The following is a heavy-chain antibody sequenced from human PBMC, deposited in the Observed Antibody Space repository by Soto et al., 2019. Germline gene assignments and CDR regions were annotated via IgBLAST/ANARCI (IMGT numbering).Heavy chain of an antibody. CDR1: GGSFSGYY. CDR3: ARGKGTSSSWYNLVYNWFDP. D-gene: IGHD6-13*01. CDR2: INHSGST. J-gene: IGHJ5*02. V-gene: IGHV4-34*01. Sequence: QVQLQQWGAGLLKPSETLSLTCAVYGGSFSGYYWSWIRQPPGKGLEWIGEINHSGSTNYNPSLKSRVTISVDTSKNQFSLKLSSVTAADTAVYYCARGKGTSSSWYNLVYNWFDPWGQGTLVTVSS.